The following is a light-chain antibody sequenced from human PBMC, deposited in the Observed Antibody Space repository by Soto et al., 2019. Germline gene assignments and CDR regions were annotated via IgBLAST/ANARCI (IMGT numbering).Light chain of an antibody. CDR2: GAS. J-gene: IGKJ2*01. CDR1: QSVSSNS. Sequence: VLTQSPGTLSLSPGERATLSCRASQSVSSNSLVWYQQKPGRAPRLLIYGASIRATGIPDRFSGSGSGTDFTLTIDRLEPEDFAVYYCQQYGGSPPYTFGQGTKLEI. V-gene: IGKV3-20*01. CDR3: QQYGGSPPYT.